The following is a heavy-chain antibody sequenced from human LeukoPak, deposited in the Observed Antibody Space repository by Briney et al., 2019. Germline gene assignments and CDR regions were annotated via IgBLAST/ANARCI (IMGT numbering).Heavy chain of an antibody. CDR2: INPNSGGT. CDR1: GFTFTGYY. Sequence: ASVKVSCKSSGFTFTGYYMRWVRQAPGQGLEWMGWINPNSGGTKYAQKFQGRVTMTRDTSISTAYLELSGLRSDDTALYYCARGDGYCSSTTCYFEYGMDVWGQGSTVTVSS. V-gene: IGHV1-2*02. J-gene: IGHJ6*02. D-gene: IGHD2-2*03. CDR3: ARGDGYCSSTTCYFEYGMDV.